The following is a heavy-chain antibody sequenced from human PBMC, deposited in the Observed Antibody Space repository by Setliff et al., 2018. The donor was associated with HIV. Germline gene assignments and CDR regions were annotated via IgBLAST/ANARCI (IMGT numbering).Heavy chain of an antibody. Sequence: ASVKVSCKASGYTFTRYFMHCVRQAPGQGLEWLGMINPSGGNTWYAQKFQGRVTMTGDTSTNTLYMELSSLRSEDTAVYYCARGWEGGMDYWGQGTLVTAPQ. D-gene: IGHD1-26*01. CDR2: INPSGGNT. CDR1: GYTFTRYF. J-gene: IGHJ4*02. V-gene: IGHV1-46*01. CDR3: ARGWEGGMDY.